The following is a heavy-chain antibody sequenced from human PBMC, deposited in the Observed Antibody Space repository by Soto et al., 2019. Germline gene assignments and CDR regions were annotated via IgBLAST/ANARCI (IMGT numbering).Heavy chain of an antibody. CDR1: GFTFSSYA. Sequence: GGSLRLSCSASGFTFSSYAMSWVRQAPGKGLEWVSTISGSGGSTYYADSVKGRFTISRDNSKNTLYLQMNSLRAGDTAVYYCAKEENSFSFDYWGQGTLVTVSS. CDR2: ISGSGGST. D-gene: IGHD3-3*01. V-gene: IGHV3-23*01. J-gene: IGHJ4*02. CDR3: AKEENSFSFDY.